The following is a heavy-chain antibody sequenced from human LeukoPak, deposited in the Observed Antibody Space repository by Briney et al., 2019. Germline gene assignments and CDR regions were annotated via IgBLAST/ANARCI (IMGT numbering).Heavy chain of an antibody. J-gene: IGHJ4*02. V-gene: IGHV3-7*03. CDR3: ARDQYDTWSRRGNFDS. CDR2: IKLDGSEK. Sequence: GGSLRLSCVASGFTFGKYWMSWVRQAPGKGLEWVANIKLDGSEKNYVDSVKGRFTISRDNTKNSLYLQMNSLRVEDTAVYYCARDQYDTWSRRGNFDSWGQGTLVIVSS. D-gene: IGHD3-3*01. CDR1: GFTFGKYW.